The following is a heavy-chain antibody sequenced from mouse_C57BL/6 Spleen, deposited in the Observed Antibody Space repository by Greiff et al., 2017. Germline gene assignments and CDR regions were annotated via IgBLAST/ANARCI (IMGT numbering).Heavy chain of an antibody. CDR1: GYTFTSYW. V-gene: IGHV1-69*01. Sequence: QVQLKQPGAELVMPGASVKLSCKASGYTFTSYWMHWVKQRPGQGLEWIGEIDPSDSYTNYNQKFKGKSTLTVDKSSSTAHMQLSSLTSEDSAVYYCARRGGIWSYAMDYWGQGTSVTVSS. CDR3: ARRGGIWSYAMDY. CDR2: IDPSDSYT. D-gene: IGHD1-1*02. J-gene: IGHJ4*01.